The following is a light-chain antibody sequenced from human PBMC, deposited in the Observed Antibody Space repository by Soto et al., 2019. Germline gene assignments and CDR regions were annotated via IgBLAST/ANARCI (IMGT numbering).Light chain of an antibody. Sequence: DIQMTQSPSSLSASVGDRVTITCRASQGISNFLAWYQQKPGKVPKLLIYGVSTLQSGVPSRFSGSGSGTDFNLTISSLQPEDVATYYCQKYNSAPWTFGQGTKVEIK. CDR1: QGISNF. CDR2: GVS. V-gene: IGKV1-27*01. J-gene: IGKJ1*01. CDR3: QKYNSAPWT.